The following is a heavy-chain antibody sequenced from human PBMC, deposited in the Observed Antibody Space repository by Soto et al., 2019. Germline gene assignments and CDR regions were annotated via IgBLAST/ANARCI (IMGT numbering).Heavy chain of an antibody. J-gene: IGHJ4*02. V-gene: IGHV4-28*01. D-gene: IGHD3-3*01. Sequence: PSETLSLTCAVSDYSISSSYWWGWIRQPPGKGLEWIGCIYYTGSTYYNPSLKNRVTMSVDTAKNEFSLKLNSVTAVDTAVYYCTITRGDPQLQCLDYLAQGTLVTVSS. CDR3: TITRGDPQLQCLDY. CDR2: IYYTGST. CDR1: DYSISSSYW.